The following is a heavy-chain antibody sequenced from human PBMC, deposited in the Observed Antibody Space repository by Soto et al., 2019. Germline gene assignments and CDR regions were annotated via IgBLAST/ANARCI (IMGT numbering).Heavy chain of an antibody. D-gene: IGHD6-13*01. Sequence: PEGSLILSWAASGFTFSSYVMHWVRQAPGKGLEWVAVIWYDGSNKYYADSVKGRFTISRDNSKNTLYLQMNSLRAEDTAVYYCARDSAAGTWDFDYWGQGTLVTVSS. CDR3: ARDSAAGTWDFDY. CDR1: GFTFSSYV. J-gene: IGHJ4*02. CDR2: IWYDGSNK. V-gene: IGHV3-33*01.